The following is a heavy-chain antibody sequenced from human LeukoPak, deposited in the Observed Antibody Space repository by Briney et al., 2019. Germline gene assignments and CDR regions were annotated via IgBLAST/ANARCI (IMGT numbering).Heavy chain of an antibody. D-gene: IGHD3-16*01. CDR1: GGSISSYY. V-gene: IGHV4-59*01. J-gene: IGHJ6*03. CDR3: ARETSQKGAHYMDV. CDR2: IYYSGST. Sequence: SETLSLTCTVSGGSISSYYWSWTRQPPGKGLEYIGYIYYSGSTNYNPSLKSRLTISVDTSKNQFSLKLSSVTAADTAVYYCARETSQKGAHYMDVWGKGTTVTISS.